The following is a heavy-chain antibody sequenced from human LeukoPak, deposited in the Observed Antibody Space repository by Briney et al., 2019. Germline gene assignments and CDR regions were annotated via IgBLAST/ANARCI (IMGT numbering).Heavy chain of an antibody. CDR2: LYHSGRP. V-gene: IGHV4-59*01. J-gene: IGHJ4*02. CDR1: GASIRHYY. CDR3: ATLTGTTYPYYFDF. D-gene: IGHD1-20*01. Sequence: PSETLSLTCTVSGASIRHYYWSWIRQPPGKGLEWIGNLYHSGRPNYNPSLKSRVTISIDTAKNQFSLRLRSVTAAETAVYYCATLTGTTYPYYFDFWGQATLVTVSS.